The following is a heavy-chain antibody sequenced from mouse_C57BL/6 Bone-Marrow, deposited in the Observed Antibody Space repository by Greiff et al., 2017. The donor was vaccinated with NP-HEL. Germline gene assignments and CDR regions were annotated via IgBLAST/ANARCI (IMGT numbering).Heavy chain of an antibody. CDR3: AMYGSSYGWYFDV. Sequence: VQLKESGPGLVKPSQSLSLTCSVTGYSITSGYYWNWIRQFPGNKLEWMGYISYDGSNNYNPSLKNRISITRDTSKNQFFLKLNSVTTEDTATYYCAMYGSSYGWYFDVWGTGTTVTVSS. CDR2: ISYDGSN. CDR1: GYSITSGYY. V-gene: IGHV3-6*01. J-gene: IGHJ1*03. D-gene: IGHD1-1*01.